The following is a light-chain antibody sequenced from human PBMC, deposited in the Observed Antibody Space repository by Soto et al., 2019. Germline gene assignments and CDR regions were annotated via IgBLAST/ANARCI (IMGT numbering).Light chain of an antibody. Sequence: DVQMTQSPSTLSASVGDRVTITCRASQSIRSWLAWYQQKLGKAPRLLIYKASSLESGVPSRFSGSGSGTEFTLTISSLQPDDSATYYCQQYDSYCTFGGGTKVDI. J-gene: IGKJ4*01. V-gene: IGKV1-5*03. CDR3: QQYDSYCT. CDR2: KAS. CDR1: QSIRSW.